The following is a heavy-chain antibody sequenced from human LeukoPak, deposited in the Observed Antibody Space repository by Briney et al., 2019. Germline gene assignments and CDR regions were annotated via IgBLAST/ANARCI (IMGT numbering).Heavy chain of an antibody. D-gene: IGHD2-15*01. Sequence: SETLSLTCTVSGGSISTSNYYWGWVRQPPGKGLEWIGSIYYSGSTYYNPSLKSRVTISVDTSKNQFSLKLSSVTAADTAVYYCARDEVCSGGSCYLGSDYWGQGTLVTVSS. V-gene: IGHV4-39*07. CDR1: GGSISTSNYY. CDR3: ARDEVCSGGSCYLGSDY. J-gene: IGHJ4*02. CDR2: IYYSGST.